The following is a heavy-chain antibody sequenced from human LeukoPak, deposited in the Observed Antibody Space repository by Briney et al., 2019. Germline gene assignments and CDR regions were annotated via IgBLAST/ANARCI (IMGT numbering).Heavy chain of an antibody. Sequence: SETLSLTCTVSGGSISSSSYYWGWIRQPPGKGLEWIGSIYYSGSTYYNPSLKSRVTISVDTSKNQFSLKLSSVTAADTAVYYCARDSLRLTTDYWGQGTLVTVSS. J-gene: IGHJ4*02. CDR3: ARDSLRLTTDY. CDR2: IYYSGST. CDR1: GGSISSSSYY. D-gene: IGHD1-14*01. V-gene: IGHV4-39*07.